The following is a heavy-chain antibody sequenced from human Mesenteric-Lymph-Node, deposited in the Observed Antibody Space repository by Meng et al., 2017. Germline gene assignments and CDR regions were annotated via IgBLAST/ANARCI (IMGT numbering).Heavy chain of an antibody. CDR1: GYTFTSYY. D-gene: IGHD3-16*01. Sequence: ASVKVSCKASGYTFTSYYMHWVRQAPGQGLEWMGIINPNSGGTNYAQKFQGRVTMTRDTSISTAYMELSRLRSDDTAVYYCARENYLEVRPLGGQGFDPWGQGTLVTVSS. CDR3: ARENYLEVRPLGGQGFDP. J-gene: IGHJ5*02. V-gene: IGHV1-2*02. CDR2: INPNSGGT.